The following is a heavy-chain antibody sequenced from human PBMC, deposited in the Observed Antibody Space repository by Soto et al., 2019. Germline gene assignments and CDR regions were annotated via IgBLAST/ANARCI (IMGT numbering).Heavy chain of an antibody. CDR2: IYYSGTT. D-gene: IGHD4-17*01. CDR3: ARIGLTTALL. Sequence: SETLSLTCAVYGGSFSDYSWTWIRQPPGKGLEWIGYIYYSGTTYYNPPLRSRVTISIDTSKNHFFLNLSSVTAADTAVYYCARIGLTTALLWGQGTLVTVSS. V-gene: IGHV4-34*01. CDR1: GGSFSDYS. J-gene: IGHJ4*02.